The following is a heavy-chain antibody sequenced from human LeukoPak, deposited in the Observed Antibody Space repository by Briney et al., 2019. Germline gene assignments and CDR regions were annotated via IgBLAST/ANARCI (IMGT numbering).Heavy chain of an antibody. CDR2: IRYDGSNK. J-gene: IGHJ5*02. Sequence: GGSLRLSCAASGFTFSSYGMHWVRQALGKGLEWVAFIRYDGSNKYYADSVKGRFTISRDNAKNSLYLQMNSLRAEDTAVYYCARDGSGSMYNWFDPWGQGTLVTVSS. CDR1: GFTFSSYG. D-gene: IGHD3-10*01. CDR3: ARDGSGSMYNWFDP. V-gene: IGHV3-30*02.